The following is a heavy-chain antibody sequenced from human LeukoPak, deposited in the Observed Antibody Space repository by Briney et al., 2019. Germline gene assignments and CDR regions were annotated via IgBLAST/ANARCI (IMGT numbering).Heavy chain of an antibody. D-gene: IGHD3-22*01. V-gene: IGHV3-7*01. Sequence: GGPLTLPCTASGFTFSSYWMSWVRQATGKALEWVANIKQDGSEKYYVVSVNGPFTISRDNAKNSLYMQMNSRRAECTAVYYCARDTPPHYYDSSGQVAFDIWGQGTMVTVSS. CDR3: ARDTPPHYYDSSGQVAFDI. J-gene: IGHJ3*02. CDR1: GFTFSSYW. CDR2: IKQDGSEK.